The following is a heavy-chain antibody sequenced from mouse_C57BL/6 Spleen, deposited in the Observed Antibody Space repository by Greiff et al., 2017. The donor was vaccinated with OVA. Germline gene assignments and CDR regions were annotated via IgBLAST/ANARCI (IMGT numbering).Heavy chain of an antibody. CDR2: ISSGGDYI. V-gene: IGHV5-9-1*02. CDR1: GFTFSSYA. J-gene: IGHJ1*03. Sequence: EVKVVESGEGLVKPGGSLKLSCAASGFTFSSYAMSWVRQTPEKRLEWVAYISSGGDYIYYADTVKGRFTISRDNARNTLYLQMSSLKSEDTAMYYCTRVYYGSSYHWYFDVWGTGTTVTVSS. D-gene: IGHD1-1*01. CDR3: TRVYYGSSYHWYFDV.